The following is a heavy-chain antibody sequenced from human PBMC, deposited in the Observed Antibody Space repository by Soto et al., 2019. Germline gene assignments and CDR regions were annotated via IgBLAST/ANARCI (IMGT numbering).Heavy chain of an antibody. CDR2: IYPRDSDT. J-gene: IGHJ4*02. V-gene: IGHV5-51*01. CDR1: GYSFSTYW. CDR3: ARHVVAARQFDH. Sequence: GESLKISCKGSGYSFSTYWIGWVRQMPGKGLEWMGIIYPRDSDTRYSPSFQGQVTISADKSITTAYLQWSSLKASDTAMYYCARHVVAARQFDHWGQGTLVTVSS. D-gene: IGHD6-6*01.